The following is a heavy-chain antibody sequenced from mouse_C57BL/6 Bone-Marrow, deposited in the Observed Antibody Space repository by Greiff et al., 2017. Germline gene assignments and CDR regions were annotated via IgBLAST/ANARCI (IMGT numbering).Heavy chain of an antibody. CDR1: GYSITSGYD. CDR2: ISYSGST. V-gene: IGHV3-1*01. J-gene: IGHJ4*01. D-gene: IGHD1-1*01. Sequence: VQLKESGPGMVKPSQSLSLTCTVTGYSITSGYDWHWIRHFPGNKLEWMGYISYSGSTNYNPSLKSRISFTHDTSKNHFFLKLDSVTTEDTATYYCARGGGATVGYAMDYWGQGTSVTVSS. CDR3: ARGGGATVGYAMDY.